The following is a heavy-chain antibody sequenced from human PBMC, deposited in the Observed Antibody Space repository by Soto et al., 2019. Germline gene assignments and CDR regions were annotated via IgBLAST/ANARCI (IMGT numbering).Heavy chain of an antibody. J-gene: IGHJ4*02. CDR1: GFTFSTYA. Sequence: PGGSLRLSCAASGFTFSTYAMSWVRQAPGKGLEWVSTFSGSGGSTYYADSVKGRFTISRDNSRNTLYLQMNSLRADDTAVYYCAKAGCTSATCYINSWGQGTLVTVS. CDR2: FSGSGGST. V-gene: IGHV3-23*01. D-gene: IGHD2-2*01. CDR3: AKAGCTSATCYINS.